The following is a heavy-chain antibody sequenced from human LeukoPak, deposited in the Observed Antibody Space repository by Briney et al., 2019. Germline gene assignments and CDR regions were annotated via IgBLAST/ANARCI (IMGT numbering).Heavy chain of an antibody. Sequence: PGGSLRLSCAASGFTFSSYAMSWVRQAPGKGLQWVANIKLDGSDKYYVDSVKGRFTISRDNAKQSLYLQMNSLRAEDTAIYYCARGGAWDLDYWGQGSLVTVSS. V-gene: IGHV3-7*01. CDR3: ARGGAWDLDY. J-gene: IGHJ4*02. CDR2: IKLDGSDK. CDR1: GFTFSSYA. D-gene: IGHD1-26*01.